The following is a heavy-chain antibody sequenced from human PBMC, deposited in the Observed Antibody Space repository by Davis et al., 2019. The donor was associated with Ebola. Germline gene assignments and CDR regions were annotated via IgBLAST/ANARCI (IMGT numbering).Heavy chain of an antibody. CDR2: INPNSGGT. J-gene: IGHJ4*02. V-gene: IGHV1-2*06. D-gene: IGHD3-22*01. CDR1: GYTFTGYY. CDR3: AREAELSNYDSSGYFYYFDS. Sequence: AASVKVSCKASGYTFTGYYMHWVRQAPGQGLEWMGRINPNSGGTNYAQKFQGRVTMTRDTSISTAYMELSRLRSDDTAVYYCAREAELSNYDSSGYFYYFDSWGQGTLVTVSS.